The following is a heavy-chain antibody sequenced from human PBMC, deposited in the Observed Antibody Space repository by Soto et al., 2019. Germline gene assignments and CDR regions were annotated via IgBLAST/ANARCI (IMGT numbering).Heavy chain of an antibody. CDR3: ARDQWLVRGYYYGMDV. V-gene: IGHV1-46*01. CDR2: INPSGGST. CDR1: GYTFTSYY. D-gene: IGHD6-19*01. Sequence: QVQLVQSGAEVKKPGASVKVSCKASGYTFTSYYMHWVRQAPGQGLEWMGIINPSGGSTSYAQKFQGRVTMTRDTSTSTVYMELSSLRSEDTAVYYCARDQWLVRGYYYGMDVWGQGTTVTVSS. J-gene: IGHJ6*02.